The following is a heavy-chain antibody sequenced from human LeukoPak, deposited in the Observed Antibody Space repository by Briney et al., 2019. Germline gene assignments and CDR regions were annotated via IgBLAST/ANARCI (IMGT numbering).Heavy chain of an antibody. Sequence: SETLSLTCAVYGGSFSGYYWSWIRQPPGKGQEWIGEINHSGSTNYNPSLKSRVTISVDTSKNQFSLKLSSVTAADTAVYYCVSSKAHYYDTTLDPWGQGTLVTVSS. V-gene: IGHV4-34*01. CDR1: GGSFSGYY. J-gene: IGHJ5*02. D-gene: IGHD3-22*01. CDR2: INHSGST. CDR3: VSSKAHYYDTTLDP.